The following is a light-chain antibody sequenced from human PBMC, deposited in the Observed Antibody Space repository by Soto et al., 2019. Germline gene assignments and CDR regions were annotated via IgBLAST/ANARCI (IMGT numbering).Light chain of an antibody. CDR3: QQYNSYPWT. J-gene: IGKJ1*01. V-gene: IGKV1-5*03. Sequence: DIQITQSPSTLSASVGDRVTITCRASQSISSWLAWYQQKPGEAPKLLIYKASSLESGVPSRFSGSGSGTEFTLTISSLQPDDFATYYCQQYNSYPWTFGQGTKVDI. CDR1: QSISSW. CDR2: KAS.